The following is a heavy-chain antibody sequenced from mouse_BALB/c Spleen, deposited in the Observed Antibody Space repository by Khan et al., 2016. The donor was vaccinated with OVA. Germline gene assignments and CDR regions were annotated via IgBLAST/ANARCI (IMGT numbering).Heavy chain of an antibody. CDR2: TYPGGGNT. CDR1: GYTFTNYW. CDR3: ARRGAAQDTWYYFDY. V-gene: IGHV1-63*02. Sequence: QVQLKQSGAELVRPGTSVKMSCKAAGYTFTNYWIGWVKQRPGHGLEWIGDTYPGGGNTYYNEKIKGKATLTADPSSSTAYMQLSGLTSEDSDFYYCARRGAAQDTWYYFDYWGQGTTLTVSS. J-gene: IGHJ2*01. D-gene: IGHD6-1*01.